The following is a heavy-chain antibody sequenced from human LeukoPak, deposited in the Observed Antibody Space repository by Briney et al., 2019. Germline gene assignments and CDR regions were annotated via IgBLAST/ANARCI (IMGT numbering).Heavy chain of an antibody. V-gene: IGHV3-30*04. J-gene: IGHJ4*02. CDR2: ISYDGSNK. CDR1: GFTFSSYD. D-gene: IGHD3-10*01. CDR3: SWFGELFQNYYFDY. Sequence: PGRSLRLSCAASGFTFSSYDMHWVRQAPGKGLEWVAVISYDGSNKYYADSVKGRFTISRDNSKNTLYLQMNSLRAEDTAVYYCSWFGELFQNYYFDYWGQGTLVTVSS.